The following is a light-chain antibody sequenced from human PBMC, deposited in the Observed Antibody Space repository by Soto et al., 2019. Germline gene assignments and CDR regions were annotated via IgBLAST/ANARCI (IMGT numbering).Light chain of an antibody. Sequence: DIQMTQSPSTLSASVGDRVTITCRASQSISSWLAWYQQKPGKAPKLLIYKASSLESGVPSRFSGCGSGTQFTLTISSLQPDDFTTYYCQHYNSYPWTFGQGTKVEIK. CDR2: KAS. CDR3: QHYNSYPWT. CDR1: QSISSW. V-gene: IGKV1-5*03. J-gene: IGKJ1*01.